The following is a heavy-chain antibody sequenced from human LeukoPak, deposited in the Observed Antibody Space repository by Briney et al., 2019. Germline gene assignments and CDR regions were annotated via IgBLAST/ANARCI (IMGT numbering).Heavy chain of an antibody. Sequence: SETLSLTCAVYGGSFSGYYWSWIRQPPGKGLEWIGEINHSGSTNYNPSLKSRVTISVDTSKNQFSLKLSSVTAADTAVYYCARAARRGYNYGYFGYWGQGTLVTVSS. CDR3: ARAARRGYNYGYFGY. CDR2: INHSGST. D-gene: IGHD5-18*01. V-gene: IGHV4-34*01. CDR1: GGSFSGYY. J-gene: IGHJ4*02.